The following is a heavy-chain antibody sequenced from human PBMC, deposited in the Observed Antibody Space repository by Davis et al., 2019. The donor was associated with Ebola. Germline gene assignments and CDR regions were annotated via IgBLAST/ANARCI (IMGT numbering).Heavy chain of an antibody. CDR1: GYTFTGYY. J-gene: IGHJ3*02. CDR3: ATVYYDILTGYYKGHDAFDI. Sequence: ASVKVSCKASGYTFTGYYMHWVRQAPGQGLEWMGWINPNSGGTNYAQKFQGRVTMTEDTSTDTAYMELSSLRSEDTAVYYCATVYYDILTGYYKGHDAFDIWGQGTMVTVSS. D-gene: IGHD3-9*01. V-gene: IGHV1-2*02. CDR2: INPNSGGT.